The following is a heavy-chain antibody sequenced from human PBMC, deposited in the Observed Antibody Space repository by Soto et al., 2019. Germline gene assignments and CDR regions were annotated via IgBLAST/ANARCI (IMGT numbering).Heavy chain of an antibody. J-gene: IGHJ6*02. D-gene: IGHD2-2*01. Sequence: QVQLVESGGGVVQPGRSLRLSCAASGFTFSSYGMHWVRQAPGKGLEWVAVIWYDGSNKYYADSVKGRFTISRDNSKNPLYLQMNSLRAEDTAVYYCARDRGCRSTSCFLYYYYYGMDVWGQGTTVTVSS. CDR3: ARDRGCRSTSCFLYYYYYGMDV. CDR1: GFTFSSYG. CDR2: IWYDGSNK. V-gene: IGHV3-33*01.